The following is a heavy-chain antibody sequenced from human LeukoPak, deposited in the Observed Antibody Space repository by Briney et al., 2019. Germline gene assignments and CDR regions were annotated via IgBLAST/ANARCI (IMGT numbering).Heavy chain of an antibody. V-gene: IGHV4-59*01. CDR1: GGSFSGYY. J-gene: IGHJ4*02. CDR3: ARGYDSSGTLDY. CDR2: IYYSGSI. Sequence: SETLSLTCAVYGGSFSGYYWSWIRQPPGKGLEWIGYIYYSGSINYNPSLKSRVTISVDTSKNQFSLKLSSVTAADTAVYYCARGYDSSGTLDYWGQGTLVTVSS. D-gene: IGHD3-22*01.